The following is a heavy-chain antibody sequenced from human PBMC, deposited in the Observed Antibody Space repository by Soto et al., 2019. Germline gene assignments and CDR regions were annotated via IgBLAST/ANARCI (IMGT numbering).Heavy chain of an antibody. CDR1: GFTFSSYG. CDR2: IWYDGSNK. J-gene: IGHJ4*02. Sequence: QVQLVESGGGVVQPGRSLRLSCAASGFTFSSYGMHWVRQAPAKGLEWVAVIWYDGSNKYYADSVKGRFTISRDNSKNTLYLQMNSLRAEDTAVYYCARENEQLVGYYFDYWGQGTLVTVSS. V-gene: IGHV3-33*01. D-gene: IGHD6-6*01. CDR3: ARENEQLVGYYFDY.